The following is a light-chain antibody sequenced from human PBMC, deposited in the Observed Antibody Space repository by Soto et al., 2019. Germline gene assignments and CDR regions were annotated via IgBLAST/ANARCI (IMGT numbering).Light chain of an antibody. Sequence: IVLTKSPGTLCLSPGERATLSYGASQSVSSSYLAWYQQKPGQAPRLLIYDASSRPTDIPARFSGSGSGTEFTLTISTLQSEDFAVYSCQQYGSSPRTFGQGTKVDIK. V-gene: IGKV3-20*01. J-gene: IGKJ1*01. CDR2: DAS. CDR3: QQYGSSPRT. CDR1: QSVSSSY.